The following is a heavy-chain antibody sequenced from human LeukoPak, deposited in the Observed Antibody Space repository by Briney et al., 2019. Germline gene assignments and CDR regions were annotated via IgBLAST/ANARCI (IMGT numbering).Heavy chain of an antibody. J-gene: IGHJ6*03. CDR2: ISAYNGNT. D-gene: IGHD2-15*01. CDR3: ARAEGVVVAAHIDV. Sequence: ASVKVSCKASGYTFTNYGIYWVRQAPGQGLEWMAWISAYNGNTNHAQKLQGRVTVTTDTFTSTAYMELRNLRPDDTAMSSCARAEGVVVAAHIDVWGKGTTVTVSS. V-gene: IGHV1-18*01. CDR1: GYTFTNYG.